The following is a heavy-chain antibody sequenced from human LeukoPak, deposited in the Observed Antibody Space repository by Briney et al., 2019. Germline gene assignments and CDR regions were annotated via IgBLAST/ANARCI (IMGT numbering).Heavy chain of an antibody. CDR1: GFTVSSNY. Sequence: GGSLRLSCAASGFTVSSNYMSWVRQAPGKGLEWVSVIYSGGSTYYADSVKGRFTISRDNSKNTLYLQMNSLRAEDTAVYYCARGHGYSYGSADYWGQGTLVTVSS. CDR3: ARGHGYSYGSADY. CDR2: IYSGGST. D-gene: IGHD5-18*01. V-gene: IGHV3-66*01. J-gene: IGHJ4*02.